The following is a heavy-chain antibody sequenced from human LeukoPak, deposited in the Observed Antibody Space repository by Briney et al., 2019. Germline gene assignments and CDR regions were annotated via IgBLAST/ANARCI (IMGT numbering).Heavy chain of an antibody. CDR2: IKSDGSST. CDR1: GFTFSSYG. V-gene: IGHV3-74*01. CDR3: ARAVGNSEDFDY. D-gene: IGHD4-23*01. Sequence: GGSLRLSCAASGFTFSSYGMHWVRQAPGKGLVWVSRIKSDGSSTNYADSVKGRFTISRDNAKNTLYLQMDSLRAEDTAVYYCARAVGNSEDFDYWGQGTLVTVSS. J-gene: IGHJ4*02.